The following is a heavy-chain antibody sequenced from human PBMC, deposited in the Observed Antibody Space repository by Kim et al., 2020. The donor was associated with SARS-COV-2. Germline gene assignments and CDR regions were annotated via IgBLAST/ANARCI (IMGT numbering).Heavy chain of an antibody. V-gene: IGHV3-53*01. Sequence: GGSLRLSCAASGFNVRNNYMNWIRQVPGKGLEWVAVLYSGGDIYYADSVRGRFTISRDESKNTVDLQMNGLTVDDTALYYCARGSTTGWYGFDYWGQGTLVT. J-gene: IGHJ4*02. D-gene: IGHD6-19*01. CDR1: GFNVRNNY. CDR3: ARGSTTGWYGFDY. CDR2: LYSGGDI.